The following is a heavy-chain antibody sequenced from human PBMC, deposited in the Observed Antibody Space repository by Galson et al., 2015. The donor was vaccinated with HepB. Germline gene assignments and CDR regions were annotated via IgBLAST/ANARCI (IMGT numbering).Heavy chain of an antibody. CDR3: AKDPHNGLTLVGDYFDY. Sequence: SLRLSCAASGFTFSSYGMHWVRQAPGKGLEWVAVISYDGSNKYYADSVKGRFTISRDNSKNTLYLQMNSLRAEDTAVYYCAKDPHNGLTLVGDYFDYWGQGTLVTVSS. CDR1: GFTFSSYG. D-gene: IGHD2-15*01. V-gene: IGHV3-30*18. J-gene: IGHJ4*02. CDR2: ISYDGSNK.